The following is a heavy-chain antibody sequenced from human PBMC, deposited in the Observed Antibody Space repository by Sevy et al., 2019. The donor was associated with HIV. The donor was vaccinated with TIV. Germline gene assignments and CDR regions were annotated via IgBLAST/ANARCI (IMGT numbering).Heavy chain of an antibody. CDR3: AREGCTRPHDF. CDR1: GFTFNKYS. V-gene: IGHV3-23*01. J-gene: IGHJ4*02. Sequence: GGSLRLSCVASGFTFNKYSMSWVRQAPGKGLERVSTLSFGSGQINYADSVKGRFTISRDDSKNTLYLQMNSLRAEDTAVYYCAREGCTRPHDFWGQGTLVTVSS. CDR2: LSFGSGQI. D-gene: IGHD2-8*01.